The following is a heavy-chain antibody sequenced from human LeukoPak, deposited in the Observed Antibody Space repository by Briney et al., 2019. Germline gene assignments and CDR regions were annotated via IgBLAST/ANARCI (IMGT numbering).Heavy chain of an antibody. D-gene: IGHD2-15*01. CDR1: GFTFSSYG. CDR2: IWYDGGKK. V-gene: IGHV3-33*08. Sequence: GGSLRLSCAASGFTFSSYGMYWVRQAPGKGLEWVALIWYDGGKKYYTDSVRGRFTISRDNSKNTLYLQMDSLRAEDTAVYYCVRYCNGGSCYRAAFDVWGPGTMVTVSS. J-gene: IGHJ3*01. CDR3: VRYCNGGSCYRAAFDV.